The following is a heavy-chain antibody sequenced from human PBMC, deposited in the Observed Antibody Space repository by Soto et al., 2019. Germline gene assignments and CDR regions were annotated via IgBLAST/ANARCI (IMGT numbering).Heavy chain of an antibody. J-gene: IGHJ4*02. Sequence: PGGSLRLSCAAFGFTFDTYTMHWVRQAPGKGLEWVAVISFDGSNKYYADSVKGRFTISRDNSKNTLYLQMSSLRAEGTAVYYCARVELRYFDWSPADYWGQGTLVTVSS. CDR2: ISFDGSNK. CDR3: ARVELRYFDWSPADY. D-gene: IGHD3-9*01. CDR1: GFTFDTYT. V-gene: IGHV3-30-3*01.